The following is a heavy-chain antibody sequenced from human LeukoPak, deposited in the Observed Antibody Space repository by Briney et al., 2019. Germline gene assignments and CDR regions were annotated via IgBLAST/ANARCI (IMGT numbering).Heavy chain of an antibody. Sequence: PGGSLRLSCAASGFTFSSYSMNWVRQAPGKGLEWVSSISSSSSYIYYADSVKGRFTISRDNAKNSLYLQMDSLRAEDTAVYYCAKDDRIAAAAYYYMDVWGKGTTVTISS. CDR3: AKDDRIAAAAYYYMDV. D-gene: IGHD6-13*01. CDR1: GFTFSSYS. J-gene: IGHJ6*03. V-gene: IGHV3-21*01. CDR2: ISSSSSYI.